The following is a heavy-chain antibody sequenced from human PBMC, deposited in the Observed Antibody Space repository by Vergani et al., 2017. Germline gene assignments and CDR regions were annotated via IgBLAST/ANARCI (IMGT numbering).Heavy chain of an antibody. V-gene: IGHV3-11*04. CDR3: KNPGISTTRHYYAMDV. Sequence: LEESGGGSVKPGGSLRLSCAASGFKFSDHYMSWIRQAPGKGLEWVSHISPGASTVSYTDSVTGRFTVSRDNDNNSLTLDMTTLRVEDTAVYWAKNPGISTTRHYYAMDVWGQGTTVTVSS. D-gene: IGHD1-1*01. J-gene: IGHJ6*02. CDR2: ISPGASTV. CDR1: GFKFSDHY.